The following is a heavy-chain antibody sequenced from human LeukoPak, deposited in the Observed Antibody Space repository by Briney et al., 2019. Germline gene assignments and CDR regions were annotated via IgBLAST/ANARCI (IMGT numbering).Heavy chain of an antibody. Sequence: SETLSLTCAVYGGSFSGYYWSWIRQPPGKGLEWIGEINHSGSTNYNPSLKSRVTISVDTSKNQFSLKLSSVTAADTAVYYCTRHRAWGHFDSWDQRTLVTVSS. CDR1: GGSFSGYY. CDR3: TRHRAWGHFDS. CDR2: INHSGST. J-gene: IGHJ4*02. D-gene: IGHD7-27*01. V-gene: IGHV4-34*01.